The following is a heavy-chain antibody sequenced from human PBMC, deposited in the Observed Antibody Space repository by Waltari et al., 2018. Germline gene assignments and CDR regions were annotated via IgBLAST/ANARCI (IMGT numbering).Heavy chain of an antibody. V-gene: IGHV4-38-2*01. D-gene: IGHD3-22*01. CDR1: GYSISSGYY. J-gene: IGHJ4*02. Sequence: QVQLQESGPGLVKPSETLSLTCAVSGYSISSGYYWGWIRQPPGKGLEWIGSIYHSGSTYDNPSLKSRVTISVDTSKNQFSLKLSSVTAADTAVYYCANKYYDSSGYYGYWGQGTLVTVSS. CDR2: IYHSGST. CDR3: ANKYYDSSGYYGY.